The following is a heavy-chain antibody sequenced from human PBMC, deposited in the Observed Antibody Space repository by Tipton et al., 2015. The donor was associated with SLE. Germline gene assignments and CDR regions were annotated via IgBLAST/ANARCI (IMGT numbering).Heavy chain of an antibody. Sequence: TLSLTCTVSGGSISSYYWSWIRQPPGKGLEWIGYIYYSGSTNYNPSLKSRVTISVDTSKNQFSLKLNSVTAAATAVYYCARGVWGLKGLFDYWGQGTLVTVSS. CDR3: ARGVWGLKGLFDY. V-gene: IGHV4-59*01. CDR1: GGSISSYY. J-gene: IGHJ4*02. CDR2: IYYSGST. D-gene: IGHD6-13*01.